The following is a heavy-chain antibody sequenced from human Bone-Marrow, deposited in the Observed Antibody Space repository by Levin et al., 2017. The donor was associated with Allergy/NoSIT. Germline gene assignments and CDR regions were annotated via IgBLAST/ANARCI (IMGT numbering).Heavy chain of an antibody. D-gene: IGHD5-12*01. CDR3: AREGEGGYEEYDAFDI. Sequence: SVKVSCKASGGTFSSYAISWVRQAPGQGLEWMGGIIPIFGTANYAQKFQGRVTITADESTSTAYMELSSLRSEDTAVYYCAREGEGGYEEYDAFDIWGQGTMVTVSS. CDR2: IIPIFGTA. CDR1: GGTFSSYA. J-gene: IGHJ3*02. V-gene: IGHV1-69*13.